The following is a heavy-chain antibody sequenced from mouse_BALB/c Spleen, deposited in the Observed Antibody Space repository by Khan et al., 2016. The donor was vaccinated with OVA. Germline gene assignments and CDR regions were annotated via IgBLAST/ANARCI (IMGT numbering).Heavy chain of an antibody. CDR1: GYSITSGYA. Sequence: QLEESGPGLVKPSQSLSLTCTVTGYSITSGYAWNWIRQFPGNKLEWMGYISYSGCTSYNPSLKSRISITRDTSKNQFFLQLNSVTTEDTATYYSARANYYGYYFDYWGQGTTLTVSS. CDR3: ARANYYGYYFDY. J-gene: IGHJ2*01. D-gene: IGHD1-1*01. CDR2: ISYSGCT. V-gene: IGHV3-2*02.